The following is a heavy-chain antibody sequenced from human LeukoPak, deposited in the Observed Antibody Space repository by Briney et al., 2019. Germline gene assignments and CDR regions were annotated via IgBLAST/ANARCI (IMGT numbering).Heavy chain of an antibody. J-gene: IGHJ6*02. D-gene: IGHD2-15*01. CDR1: GGPFSGYY. CDR2: INHSGSP. V-gene: IGHV4-34*01. Sequence: SETLSLTCAVYGGPFSGYYWSWIRQPPGKGLEWIGEINHSGSPNYNPSLKSRVTISVDTSKNQFSLKLSSVTAAYTGVYYCARGRSNYYSFAIDVWGQGTTVTVSS. CDR3: ARGRSNYYSFAIDV.